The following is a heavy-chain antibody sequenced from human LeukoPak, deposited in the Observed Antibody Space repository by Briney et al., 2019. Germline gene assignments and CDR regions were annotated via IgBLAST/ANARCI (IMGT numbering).Heavy chain of an antibody. Sequence: SETLSLTCAVYGGSFSGYYWSWIRQPAGKGLEWIGRIYTSGSTNYNPSLKSRVTMSVDTSKNQFSLKLSSVTAADTAVYYCARGREGMGQLLYYGTYYYYYMDAWGKGTTVTVSS. V-gene: IGHV4-59*10. CDR1: GGSFSGYY. CDR3: ARGREGMGQLLYYGTYYYYYMDA. J-gene: IGHJ6*03. CDR2: IYTSGST. D-gene: IGHD2-2*02.